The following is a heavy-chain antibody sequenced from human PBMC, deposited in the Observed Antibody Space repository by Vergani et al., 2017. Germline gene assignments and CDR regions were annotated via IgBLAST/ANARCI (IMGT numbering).Heavy chain of an antibody. CDR1: GFTLSNYD. D-gene: IGHD3-16*01. CDR3: AKHFRGWGIDY. J-gene: IGHJ4*02. V-gene: IGHV3-30*02. Sequence: QVQLVESGGGVVQRGGSLRLSCATSGFTLSNYDMQWIRQGPGKGLECVAFIHFDGSNQYYADSVKGRFTLSRYFSKNTLYLQMNSLRTDDTATYYCAKHFRGWGIDYWGQGTQVIVSS. CDR2: IHFDGSNQ.